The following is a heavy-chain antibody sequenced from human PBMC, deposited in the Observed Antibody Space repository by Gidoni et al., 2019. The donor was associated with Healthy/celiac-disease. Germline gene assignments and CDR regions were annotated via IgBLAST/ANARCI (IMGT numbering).Heavy chain of an antibody. Sequence: QVQLVQSGAEVKKPGASVKVSCKASGYTFTGYYMHWVRQAPGQGLEWMGWINPNSGGTNYAQKFQGRVTMTRDTSISTAYMELSRLRSDDTAVYYCARDGPGNMVRGVIITALDYWGQGTLVTVSS. CDR3: ARDGPGNMVRGVIITALDY. J-gene: IGHJ4*02. D-gene: IGHD3-10*01. CDR2: INPNSGGT. V-gene: IGHV1-2*02. CDR1: GYTFTGYY.